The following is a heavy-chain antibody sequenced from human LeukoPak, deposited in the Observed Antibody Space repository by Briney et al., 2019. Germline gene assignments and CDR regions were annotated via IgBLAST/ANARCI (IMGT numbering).Heavy chain of an antibody. J-gene: IGHJ4*02. CDR3: ASGSSLDGSSGWPTHYY. V-gene: IGHV1-2*02. CDR1: GYTFSGCY. CDR2: INPNSGAT. Sequence: ASVKVSCKASGYTFSGCYMHWVRQAPGEGLEWMGWINPNSGATHYAQKFQGRVTMTRATSISTAYMGLNRLTSDDTAVYYCASGSSLDGSSGWPTHYYWGQGTLVTVSS. D-gene: IGHD6-19*01.